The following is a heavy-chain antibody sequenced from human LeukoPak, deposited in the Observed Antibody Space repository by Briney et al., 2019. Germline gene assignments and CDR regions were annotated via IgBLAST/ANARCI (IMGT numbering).Heavy chain of an antibody. J-gene: IGHJ5*02. CDR2: INWNGGST. Sequence: GGSLRLSCAASGFTFDDYGMSWVRHAPGKGMEWVSGINWNGGSTVYADSVKGRFTIPRDNAKNSLYPQMNSLRAEDTALYYCARAQEKYYYDSSGYRFDPWGQGTLVTVSS. CDR1: GFTFDDYG. V-gene: IGHV3-20*04. D-gene: IGHD3-22*01. CDR3: ARAQEKYYYDSSGYRFDP.